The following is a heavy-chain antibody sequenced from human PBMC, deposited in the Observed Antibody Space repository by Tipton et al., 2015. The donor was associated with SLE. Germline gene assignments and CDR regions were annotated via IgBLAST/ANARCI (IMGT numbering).Heavy chain of an antibody. D-gene: IGHD2-21*01. CDR3: ATDSDCGGDCLDT. CDR2: VYYTGNT. V-gene: IGHV4-39*07. Sequence: GLVKPSETLSLTCIVSGDSISSSSYYWGWIRQPPGKGLEWVGTVYYTGNTFYNPSLKSRVTISVDTSKNQFSLKVRSVTTADTAVYYCATDSDCGGDCLDTWGQGTLVTVSS. CDR1: GDSISSSSYY. J-gene: IGHJ5*02.